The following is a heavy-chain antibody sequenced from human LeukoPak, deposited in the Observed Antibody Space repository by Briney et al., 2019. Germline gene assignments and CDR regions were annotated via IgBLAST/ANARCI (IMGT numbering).Heavy chain of an antibody. CDR1: GGSISSYY. V-gene: IGHV4-59*01. J-gene: IGHJ4*02. CDR2: ISYSAST. CDR3: ARGAYYYDSSGYTRFDY. D-gene: IGHD3-22*01. Sequence: SETLSLTCTVPGGSISSYYWSWIRQPPGKGLEWIGYISYSASTNYNPSLKSRVTMSVDTSKNQFSLKLSSVTAADTAVYYCARGAYYYDSSGYTRFDYWGQGTLVTVSS.